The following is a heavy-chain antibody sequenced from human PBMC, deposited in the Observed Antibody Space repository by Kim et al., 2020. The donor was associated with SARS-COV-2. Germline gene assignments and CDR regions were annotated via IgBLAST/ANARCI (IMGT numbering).Heavy chain of an antibody. CDR2: ITKSSTTI. D-gene: IGHD3-10*01. J-gene: IGHJ3*02. CDR1: GFTFSAYD. V-gene: IGHV3-48*02. CDR3: VRVSMGGAFDI. Sequence: GGSLRLSCATSGFTFSAYDMNWVRRAPGKGLEWLSFITKSSTTIYYADSVKGRFTISRDNAKNSLYLQMNSLRDEDTALYYCVRVSMGGAFDIWGQGTMVTVSS.